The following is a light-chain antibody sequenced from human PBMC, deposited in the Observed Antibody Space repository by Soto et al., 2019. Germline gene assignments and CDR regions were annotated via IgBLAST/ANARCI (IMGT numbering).Light chain of an antibody. J-gene: IGKJ2*01. CDR2: GAS. CDR1: QTVSSSY. Sequence: EIVWTQSPGTLSLSPGERATLSCRASQTVSSSYLAWYQQKPGQAPRLLIYGASSRATGITDRFSGSGSGTYFTLTSSRLEAEAFALYYCQQYGSSLVTFGQGTKLEI. V-gene: IGKV3-20*01. CDR3: QQYGSSLVT.